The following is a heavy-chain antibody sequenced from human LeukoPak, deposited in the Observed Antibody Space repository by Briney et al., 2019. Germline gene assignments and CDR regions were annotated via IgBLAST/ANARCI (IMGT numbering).Heavy chain of an antibody. CDR1: GFTFKLYW. CDR2: ISWNSGSI. CDR3: AKDYGSGYDSYYFDY. V-gene: IGHV3-9*03. D-gene: IGHD5-12*01. J-gene: IGHJ4*02. Sequence: GGSLRLSCAASGFTFKLYWMHWVRQAPGKGLEWVSGISWNSGSIGYADSVKGRFTISRDNAKNSLYLQMNSLRAEDMALYYCAKDYGSGYDSYYFDYWGQGTLVTVSS.